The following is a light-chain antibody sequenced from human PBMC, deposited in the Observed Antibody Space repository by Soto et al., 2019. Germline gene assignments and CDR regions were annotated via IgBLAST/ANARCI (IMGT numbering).Light chain of an antibody. J-gene: IGLJ1*01. CDR3: SSYTSSSTPIV. CDR2: DVS. V-gene: IGLV2-14*01. Sequence: QSALTQPASVSGSTGQSITISCTGTSSDVGGYNYVSWYQQHPGKAPKLMIYDVSNRPSGVSNRFSGSKSGNTASLTISGLQAEDEADYYCSSYTSSSTPIVFGTGTKLTVL. CDR1: SSDVGGYNY.